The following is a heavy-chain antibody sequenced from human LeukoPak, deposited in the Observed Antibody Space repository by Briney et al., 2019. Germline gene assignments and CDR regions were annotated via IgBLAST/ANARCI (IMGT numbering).Heavy chain of an antibody. CDR1: GFTFSSYW. CDR2: IKQDGSEK. Sequence: GGSLRLSCAASGFTFSSYWMSWVRQAPGKGLEWVANIKQDGSEKYYVDSVRGRFTISRDNAKNSLYLQMHSLRDEDTAVYYCTSSRGSRYGYRALEQPPTPVDWGQGTLVTVSS. D-gene: IGHD5-18*01. V-gene: IGHV3-7*01. J-gene: IGHJ4*02. CDR3: TSSRGSRYGYRALEQPPTPVD.